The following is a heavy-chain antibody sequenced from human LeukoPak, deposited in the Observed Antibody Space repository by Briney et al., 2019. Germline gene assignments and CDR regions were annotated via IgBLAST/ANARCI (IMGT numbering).Heavy chain of an antibody. CDR3: ARNSGWFRFDY. CDR1: GFTFSDYW. J-gene: IGHJ4*02. CDR2: IKEDGSDK. Sequence: GGSLRLSCAASGFTFSDYWMDWVRQSPGKGLEWVANIKEDGSDKYYVDSVKGRFTISRDNAKNSLYLQMNSLRAEDTAVYYCARNSGWFRFDYWGQGTLVTVSS. D-gene: IGHD6-19*01. V-gene: IGHV3-7*03.